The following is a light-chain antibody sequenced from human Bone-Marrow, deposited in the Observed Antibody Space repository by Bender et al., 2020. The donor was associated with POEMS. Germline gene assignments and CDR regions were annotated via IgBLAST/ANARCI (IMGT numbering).Light chain of an antibody. J-gene: IGLJ2*01. CDR2: QDT. Sequence: SYEVTQPPSVSVSPGQTASITCSGDDLGDKYVAWYQQKPGQSPVLVIYQDTKRPSGIPERFSGSNSGNTATLTISGTQAMDEADYSCQAWDPYSVIFGGGTKLTVL. CDR3: QAWDPYSVI. V-gene: IGLV3-1*01. CDR1: DLGDKY.